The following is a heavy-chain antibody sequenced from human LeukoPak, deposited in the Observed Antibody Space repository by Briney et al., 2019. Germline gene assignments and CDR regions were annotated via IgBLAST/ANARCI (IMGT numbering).Heavy chain of an antibody. Sequence: GGSLRLSCAVSGFTFSSYAMSWVRQAPGKGLEWVSAISGSGGSTYYADSVKGRFTISRDNSKNTLYLQMNSLRAEDTAVYYCAKGGEKYSSGWYPHYYYYMDVWGKGTTVTVSS. J-gene: IGHJ6*03. CDR3: AKGGEKYSSGWYPHYYYYMDV. V-gene: IGHV3-23*01. CDR2: ISGSGGST. CDR1: GFTFSSYA. D-gene: IGHD6-19*01.